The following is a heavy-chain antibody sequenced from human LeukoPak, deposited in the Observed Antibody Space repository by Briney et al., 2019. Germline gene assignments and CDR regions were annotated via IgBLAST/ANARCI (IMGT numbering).Heavy chain of an antibody. D-gene: IGHD2-8*02. CDR3: ARSELTGGELRDY. V-gene: IGHV4-34*01. CDR2: INHSGST. Sequence: TSETLSLTCAVYGGSFSGYYWSWIRQPPGKGLEWIGEINHSGSTNYNPSLKSRVTISVDTSKNQFSLKLSSVTAADTAVYYCARSELTGGELRDYWGQGTLVTVSS. J-gene: IGHJ4*02. CDR1: GGSFSGYY.